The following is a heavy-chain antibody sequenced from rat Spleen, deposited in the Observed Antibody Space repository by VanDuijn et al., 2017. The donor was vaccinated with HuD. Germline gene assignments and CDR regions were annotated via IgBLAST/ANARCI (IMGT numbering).Heavy chain of an antibody. CDR3: ARENFGTTFAY. V-gene: IGHV5-58*01. CDR1: GFTFSSYW. Sequence: EVQLVVTGGGLVQPGRSLKLSCVASGFTFSSYWMYWIRQAPGRGLEWVSSISTDGGRTYYPDSVKGRFTISRDNAENTVYLQMNSLRSEDTATYYCARENFGTTFAYWGQGTLVTVSS. J-gene: IGHJ3*01. CDR2: ISTDGGRT. D-gene: IGHD1-10*01.